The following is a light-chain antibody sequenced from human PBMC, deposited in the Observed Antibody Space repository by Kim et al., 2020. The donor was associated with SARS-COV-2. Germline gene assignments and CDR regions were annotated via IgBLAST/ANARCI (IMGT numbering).Light chain of an antibody. CDR1: SSDY. J-gene: IGKJ1*01. CDR3: QQYGGPPRT. Sequence: SSDYLAWYQQKPGPAPRLLIYGASSRAAGIPDRFSGRGSGTDFTLIITRLEPEDFAVYFCQQYGGPPRTFGQGTKVEIK. V-gene: IGKV3-20*01. CDR2: GAS.